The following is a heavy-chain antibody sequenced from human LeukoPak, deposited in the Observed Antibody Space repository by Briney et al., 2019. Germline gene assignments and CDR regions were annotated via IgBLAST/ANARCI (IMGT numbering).Heavy chain of an antibody. D-gene: IGHD3-3*01. CDR1: GFTFSSYG. CDR2: IWYDGSNK. CDR3: AKGVRFLEWSAFDI. J-gene: IGHJ3*02. V-gene: IGHV3-33*06. Sequence: PGGSLRLSCAASGFTFSSYGMHWVRQAPGKGLEWVAVIWYDGSNKYYADSVKGRFTISRDNSKNTLYLQMNSLRAEGTAVYYCAKGVRFLEWSAFDIWGQGTMVTVSS.